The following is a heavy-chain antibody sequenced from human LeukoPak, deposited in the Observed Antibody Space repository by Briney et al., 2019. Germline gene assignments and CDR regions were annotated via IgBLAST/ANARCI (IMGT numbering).Heavy chain of an antibody. CDR2: IYYSGST. V-gene: IGHV4-39*01. J-gene: IGHJ5*02. CDR3: ARRGSRGVVVDP. CDR1: GGSISSSSYY. D-gene: IGHD2-2*01. Sequence: SETLSLTCTVSGGSISSSSYYWGWIRQPPGKGLEWIGSIYYSGSTYYNPSLKSRVTISEDTSKNQFSLKLSSVTAADTAVCYCARRGSRGVVVDPWGQGTLVTVSS.